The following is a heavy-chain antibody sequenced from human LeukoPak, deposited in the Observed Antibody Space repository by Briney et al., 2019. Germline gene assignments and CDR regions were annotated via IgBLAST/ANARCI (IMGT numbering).Heavy chain of an antibody. Sequence: SETLSLTCAVYGGSFSGYYWSWIRQPPGKGLEWIGEINHSGSTNYSPSLKSRVTISIDTSKNQFSLKLSSVTAADTAVYYCARGLHLSHFFDYWGQGTLVTVSS. CDR2: INHSGST. D-gene: IGHD2/OR15-2a*01. V-gene: IGHV4-34*01. CDR1: GGSFSGYY. J-gene: IGHJ4*02. CDR3: ARGLHLSHFFDY.